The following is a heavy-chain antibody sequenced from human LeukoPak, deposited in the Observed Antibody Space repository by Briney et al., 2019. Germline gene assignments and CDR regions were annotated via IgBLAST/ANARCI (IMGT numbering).Heavy chain of an antibody. Sequence: PSETLSLTCAVSGGSISSGGYSWSWIRQPPGKGLEWIGYIYHSGSTYYNPSLKSRVTISVDRSKNQFSLKLSSVTAADTAVYYCARGGTYYYDSSGCYLDYWGQGTLVTVSS. CDR2: IYHSGST. V-gene: IGHV4-30-2*01. CDR1: GGSISSGGYS. D-gene: IGHD3-22*01. J-gene: IGHJ4*02. CDR3: ARGGTYYYDSSGCYLDY.